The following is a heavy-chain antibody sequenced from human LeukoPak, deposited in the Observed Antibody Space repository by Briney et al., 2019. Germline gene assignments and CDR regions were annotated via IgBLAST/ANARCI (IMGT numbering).Heavy chain of an antibody. CDR1: RFTFSAYS. CDR2: ISGSGGST. CDR3: AKSHYYGSGSSRGAFDI. J-gene: IGHJ3*02. D-gene: IGHD3-10*01. V-gene: IGHV3-23*01. Sequence: GGSLRLSCAASRFTFSAYSMTWVRQAPGKGLEWVAVISGSGGSTSYADSVKGRFTISRDNSKNTLYLQMNSLRAEDTAVYYCAKSHYYGSGSSRGAFDIWGQGTLVTVSS.